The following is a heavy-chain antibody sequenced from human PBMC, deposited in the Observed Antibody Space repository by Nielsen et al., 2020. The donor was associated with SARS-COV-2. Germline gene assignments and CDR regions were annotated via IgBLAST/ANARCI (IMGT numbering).Heavy chain of an antibody. V-gene: IGHV4-39*01. Sequence: SETLSLTCTVSGGSISSSSYYWGWIRQPPGKGLEWIGSIYYSGSTYYNPSLKSRVTISVDTSKNQFSLKLSSVTAADTAVYYCARHFSTYYDFWSGYSPLFDYWGQGTRVTVSS. CDR1: GGSISSSSYY. D-gene: IGHD3-3*01. CDR2: IYYSGST. J-gene: IGHJ4*02. CDR3: ARHFSTYYDFWSGYSPLFDY.